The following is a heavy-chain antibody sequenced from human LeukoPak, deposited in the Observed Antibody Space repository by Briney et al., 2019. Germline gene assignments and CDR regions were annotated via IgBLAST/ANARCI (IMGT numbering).Heavy chain of an antibody. V-gene: IGHV1-8*01. CDR1: GYTFTSYD. J-gene: IGHJ4*02. D-gene: IGHD6-19*01. CDR2: MNPNSGNT. CDR3: ARGGTAVAGNDY. Sequence: ASVKVSCKASGYTFTSYDINWVRQATGQGLERMGWMNPNSGNTGYAQKFQGRDTMTRNTSISAAYMELSSLRSGDTAVYYCARGGTAVAGNDYWGQGTLVTVSS.